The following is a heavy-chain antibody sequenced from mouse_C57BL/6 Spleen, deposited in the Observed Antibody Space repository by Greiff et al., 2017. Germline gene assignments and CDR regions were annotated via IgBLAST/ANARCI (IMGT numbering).Heavy chain of an antibody. CDR3: AREEDSSDYEEAMDY. Sequence: QVQLKQSGAELAKPGASVKLSCKASGYTFTSYWMHWVKQRPGQGLEWIGYINPSSGDTKYNQKFKDKATLTADKYSSTAYMQLSSLTSEDSAVYYCAREEDSSDYEEAMDYWGQGTSVTVSS. J-gene: IGHJ4*01. CDR2: INPSSGDT. D-gene: IGHD3-2*02. CDR1: GYTFTSYW. V-gene: IGHV1-7*01.